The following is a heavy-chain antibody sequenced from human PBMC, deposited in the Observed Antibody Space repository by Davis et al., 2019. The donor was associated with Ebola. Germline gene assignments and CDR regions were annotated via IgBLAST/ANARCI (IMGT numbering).Heavy chain of an antibody. Sequence: PGGPLRPPCAASEFTFRNYAMSWARKAPGKGLDWVSRISSNGATTHYADSVRGRFTISRDNSRNTLYLQMNSLRAEDTAVYYCGGAWDWGQGTLVTVSS. CDR2: ISSNGATT. CDR3: GGAWD. CDR1: EFTFRNYA. D-gene: IGHD1-26*01. V-gene: IGHV3-23*01. J-gene: IGHJ4*02.